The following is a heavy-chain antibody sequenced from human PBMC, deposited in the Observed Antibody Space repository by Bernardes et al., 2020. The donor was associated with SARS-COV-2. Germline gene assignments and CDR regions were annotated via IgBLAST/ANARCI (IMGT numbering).Heavy chain of an antibody. CDR3: ATLGGGYYYGMDV. Sequence: KVSCKASGYTFNNYYLHWVRQAPGQGLEWMGRIDPNSGGTNYAQKFQGRVTMTRDTSSSTAYMELGRLTSDDTAVYYCATLGGGYYYGMDVWGQGTTVTVSS. V-gene: IGHV1-2*06. CDR1: GYTFNNYY. CDR2: IDPNSGGT. D-gene: IGHD3-16*01. J-gene: IGHJ6*02.